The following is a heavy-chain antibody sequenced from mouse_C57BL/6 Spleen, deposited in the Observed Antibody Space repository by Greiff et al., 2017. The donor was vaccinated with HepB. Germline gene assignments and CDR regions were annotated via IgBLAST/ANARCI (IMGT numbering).Heavy chain of an antibody. CDR2: ISSGGDYI. D-gene: IGHD3-3*01. J-gene: IGHJ2*01. CDR3: TRGDSRLYYFDY. CDR1: GFTFSSYA. Sequence: EVQLVESGEGLVKPGGSLKLSCAASGFTFSSYAMSWVRQTPEKRLEWVAYISSGGDYIYYADTVKGRFTISRDNARNTLYLQMSSLKSEDTAMYYCTRGDSRLYYFDYWGQGTTLAVSS. V-gene: IGHV5-9-1*02.